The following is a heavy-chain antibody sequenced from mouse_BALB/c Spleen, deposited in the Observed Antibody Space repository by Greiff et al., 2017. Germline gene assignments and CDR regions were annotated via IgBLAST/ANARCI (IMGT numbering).Heavy chain of an antibody. V-gene: IGHV1-7*01. D-gene: IGHD1-1*01. CDR2: INPSTGYT. J-gene: IGHJ3*01. CDR3: ASLYGSSPSFAY. Sequence: VKLLQSGAELAKPGASVKMSCKASGYTFTSYWMHWVKQRPGQGLEWIGYINPSTGYTEYNQKFKDKATLTADKSSSTAYMQLSSLTSEDSAVYYCASLYGSSPSFAYWGQGTLVTVSA. CDR1: GYTFTSYW.